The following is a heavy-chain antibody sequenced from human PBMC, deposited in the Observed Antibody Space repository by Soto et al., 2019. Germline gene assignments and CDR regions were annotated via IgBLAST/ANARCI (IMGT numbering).Heavy chain of an antibody. CDR2: ISNSGTTI. J-gene: IGHJ6*02. CDR1: KFIFSDYY. D-gene: IGHD4-17*01. Sequence: GSLRLSCATSKFIFSDYYMSWIRQAPGKGLEWVSYISNSGTTIYYADSVKGRFTISRDNAKKSLYLQMNSLRAEDTAVYYCARDTLPTDFGLGWDVWGQGTTVTVSS. CDR3: ARDTLPTDFGLGWDV. V-gene: IGHV3-11*01.